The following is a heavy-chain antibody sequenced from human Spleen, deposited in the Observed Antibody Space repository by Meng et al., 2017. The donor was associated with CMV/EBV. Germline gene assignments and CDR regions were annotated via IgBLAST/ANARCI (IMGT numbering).Heavy chain of an antibody. CDR1: GCFICSYY. CDR3: AREGIAAPHFEY. V-gene: IGHV4-4*07. Sequence: QVQLHESGPGLRRHAETLSLPCQVSGCFICSYYWIWMRRPAGKGLEWIGRIYASGRTNYTPSLKSRVTMSVDTSKNQFSLKLSSVTAADTAVYYCAREGIAAPHFEYWGQGTLVTVSS. J-gene: IGHJ4*02. D-gene: IGHD6-13*01. CDR2: IYASGRT.